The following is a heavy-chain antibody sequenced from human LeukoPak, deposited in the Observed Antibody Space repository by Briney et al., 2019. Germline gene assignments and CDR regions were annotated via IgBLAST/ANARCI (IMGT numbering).Heavy chain of an antibody. D-gene: IGHD1-26*01. CDR2: ISSSSSYI. CDR3: ARGSEYSGTPGAFDI. Sequence: GSLRLSCAASGFTFSSYSMNWVRQAPGKGLDWVSSISSSSSYIYYADSVKGRFTIPRDNAKNSLYLQMNSLRAEDTAVYYCARGSEYSGTPGAFDIWGQGTMVTVSS. V-gene: IGHV3-21*01. CDR1: GFTFSSYS. J-gene: IGHJ3*02.